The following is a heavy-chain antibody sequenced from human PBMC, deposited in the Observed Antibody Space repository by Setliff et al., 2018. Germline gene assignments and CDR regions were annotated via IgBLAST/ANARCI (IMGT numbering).Heavy chain of an antibody. V-gene: IGHV1-18*01. Sequence: ASVKVSCKASGYTFSNYGITWVRQAPGQGLEWMGCISAYTGNTKFAQKFQDRVTLTADTSTTTAYLQLTNLRSDDTAIYFCSRLVRFCTRSSCQRLSGDEYWGQGALVTVSS. J-gene: IGHJ4*02. D-gene: IGHD6-13*01. CDR2: ISAYTGNT. CDR1: GYTFSNYG. CDR3: SRLVRFCTRSSCQRLSGDEY.